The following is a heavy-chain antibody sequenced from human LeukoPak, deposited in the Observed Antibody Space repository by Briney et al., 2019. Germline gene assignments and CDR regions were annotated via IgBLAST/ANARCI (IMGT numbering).Heavy chain of an antibody. J-gene: IGHJ6*02. CDR2: IKSKTDGGTT. D-gene: IGHD2-2*01. CDR3: NTDLCSTSCYSRYYYYGMDV. CDR1: GFTFSKPW. V-gene: IGHV3-15*01. Sequence: GGSLRLSCAASGFTFSKPWMSWVRQAPGKGLEWVGRIKSKTDGGTTDYAAPVKGRFTISRDDSKNTLYLQMNSLKTEDTAVYYCNTDLCSTSCYSRYYYYGMDVWGQGTTVTVSS.